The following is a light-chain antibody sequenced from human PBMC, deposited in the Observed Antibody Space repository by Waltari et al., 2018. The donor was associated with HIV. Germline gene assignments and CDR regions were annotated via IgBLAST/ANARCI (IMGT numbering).Light chain of an antibody. CDR1: NSYLWNYNL. V-gene: IGLV2-23*02. Sequence: QSALTHPASVSGSPGQSITISCTGTNSYLWNYNLVSWYQQFPGKAPKLLIYDVNKRPSGVYNRFSGSKSGNTASLTISGIQAEDEADYYCCSYAGTLVFGGGTRLTVL. CDR2: DVN. CDR3: CSYAGTLV. J-gene: IGLJ3*02.